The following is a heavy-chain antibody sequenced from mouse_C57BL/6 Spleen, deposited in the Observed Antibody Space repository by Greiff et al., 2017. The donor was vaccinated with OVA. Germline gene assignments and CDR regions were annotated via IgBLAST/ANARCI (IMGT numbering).Heavy chain of an antibody. CDR1: GYTFTSYW. CDR2: IHPNSGST. J-gene: IGHJ2*01. CDR3: ARGGDYDVESFDY. Sequence: VQLQQPGAELVKPGASVKLSCKASGYTFTSYWMHWVKQRPGQGLEWIGMIHPNSGSTNYNEKFKSKATLTVDKSSSTAYMQLSSLTSEDSAVYYCARGGDYDVESFDYWGQGTTLTVSS. D-gene: IGHD2-4*01. V-gene: IGHV1-64*01.